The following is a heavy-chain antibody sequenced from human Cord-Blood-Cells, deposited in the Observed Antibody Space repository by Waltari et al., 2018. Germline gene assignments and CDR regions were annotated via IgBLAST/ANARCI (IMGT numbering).Heavy chain of an antibody. CDR2: IYSVGSK. CDR3: ARGIVVVMDV. Sequence: EVQLVESGGGLIQPGGSLRLSCAASGFTVSSNYMSWVRQAPGKGLEWVSVIYSVGSKYNGDFVKGRFTISRDNSKNTLYLKMNSLRAEDTAVYYCARGIVVVMDVWGQGTTVTVSS. J-gene: IGHJ6*02. CDR1: GFTVSSNY. D-gene: IGHD3-22*01. V-gene: IGHV3-53*01.